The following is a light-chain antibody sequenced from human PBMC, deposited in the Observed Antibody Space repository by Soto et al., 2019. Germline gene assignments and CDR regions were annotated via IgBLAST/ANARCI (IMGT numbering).Light chain of an antibody. Sequence: QSVLTQPASVSGSPGQSITISCTGTGSDVGGYDYVSWYQQYPGKAPKLIIYEVTNRPSGVSNRFSGSKSGNTASLSISGLRAEEEADYYCSSFRRSSTLPYVFGTGTKVTAL. CDR2: EVT. V-gene: IGLV2-14*01. CDR3: SSFRRSSTLPYV. CDR1: GSDVGGYDY. J-gene: IGLJ1*01.